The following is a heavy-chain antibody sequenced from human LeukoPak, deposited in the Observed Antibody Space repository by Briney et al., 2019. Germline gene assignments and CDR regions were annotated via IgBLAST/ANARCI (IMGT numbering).Heavy chain of an antibody. J-gene: IGHJ6*02. Sequence: SQTLSLTCAISGDSVSSNSAAWNWIRQSPSRGLEWLGRTYYRSKWYNDYAVSVKSRITINPDTSKNQFSLQLNSVTPEDTAVYYCARESRFLEWLTDYYYYGMDVWGQGTTVTVSS. CDR3: ARESRFLEWLTDYYYYGMDV. V-gene: IGHV6-1*01. CDR2: TYYRSKWYN. CDR1: GDSVSSNSAA. D-gene: IGHD3-3*01.